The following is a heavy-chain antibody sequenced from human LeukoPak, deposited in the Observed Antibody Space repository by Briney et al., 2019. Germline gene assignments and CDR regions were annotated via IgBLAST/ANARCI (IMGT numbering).Heavy chain of an antibody. J-gene: IGHJ4*02. Sequence: SETLSLTCAVFGGSLSGPYCNWIRQTPGKGLEWIGEINHSGRTNYNSSLKSRVTISVATSNNQCSLKLISVTAADTAVYYCARDPCGSINCPLRYWGQGTQVTVSS. D-gene: IGHD1-1*01. CDR1: GGSLSGPY. CDR3: ARDPCGSINCPLRY. V-gene: IGHV4-34*01. CDR2: INHSGRT.